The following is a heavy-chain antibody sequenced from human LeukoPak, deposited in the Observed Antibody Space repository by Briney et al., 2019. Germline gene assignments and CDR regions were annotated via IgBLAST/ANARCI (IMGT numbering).Heavy chain of an antibody. CDR2: IRSSGDTI. Sequence: GGSLRLSCAASGFTFSSYEMNWVRQAPGKGLEWVSYIRSSGDTIYYADSVKGRFTISRDNAKNSLYLQMNSLRSEDTAVYYCARALGSDIPYDYWGQGTLVTVSS. CDR3: ARALGSDIPYDY. D-gene: IGHD3-9*01. J-gene: IGHJ4*02. CDR1: GFTFSSYE. V-gene: IGHV3-48*03.